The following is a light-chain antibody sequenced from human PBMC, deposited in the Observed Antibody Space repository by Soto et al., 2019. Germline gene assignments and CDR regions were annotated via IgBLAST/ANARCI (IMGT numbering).Light chain of an antibody. CDR2: GAS. V-gene: IGKV3-15*01. Sequence: EIVMTQSPATLSVSPGERATLSCRASQSVSSNLAWYQQKPGQAPRLLIYGASTRATGIPARFSGSGSGTDFTLTISSLQSEDFAVYDCQQYNNWPFTFGPGTKVDIK. CDR3: QQYNNWPFT. CDR1: QSVSSN. J-gene: IGKJ3*01.